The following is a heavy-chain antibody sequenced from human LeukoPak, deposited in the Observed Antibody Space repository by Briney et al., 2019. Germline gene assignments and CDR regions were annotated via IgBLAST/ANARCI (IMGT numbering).Heavy chain of an antibody. CDR1: GYTFTSYG. J-gene: IGHJ4*02. CDR2: ISAYNGNT. CDR3: ARDCSGGSCYDNYFDY. V-gene: IGHV1-18*01. D-gene: IGHD2-15*01. Sequence: ASVKVSCKASGYTFTSYGISWVRQAPGQGLEWMGWISAYNGNTNYAQKLQGRVTMTTDTSMSTDYMELRSLRSDDTAVYYCARDCSGGSCYDNYFDYWGQGTLVTVSS.